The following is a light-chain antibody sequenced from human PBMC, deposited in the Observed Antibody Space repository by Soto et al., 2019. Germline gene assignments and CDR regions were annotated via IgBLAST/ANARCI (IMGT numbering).Light chain of an antibody. V-gene: IGLV2-8*01. CDR3: ISYAGSGTFVL. CDR2: QVN. CDR1: SSDVGRFDY. Sequence: QSALTQPPSASGSPGQSVTISCTGTSSDVGRFDYVSWYQQHPGKAPKLIIYQVNKRPSGVPDRFSGSKSDNTASLTVSGLQTEDEADYYCISYAGSGTFVLVGGGTKLTVL. J-gene: IGLJ2*01.